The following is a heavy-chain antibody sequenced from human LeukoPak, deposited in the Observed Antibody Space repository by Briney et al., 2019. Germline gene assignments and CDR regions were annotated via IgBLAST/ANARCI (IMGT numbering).Heavy chain of an antibody. J-gene: IGHJ4*02. CDR1: GFTFSSYS. CDR2: IWYDGSNK. D-gene: IGHD3-16*01. CDR3: AKEGGGI. Sequence: GGSLRLSCAASGFTFSSYSMNWVRQAPGKGLEWVAVIWYDGSNKYYADSVKGRFAISRDNSKNTLYLQMNSLRAEDTAVYYCAKEGGGIGGQGTLVTVSS. V-gene: IGHV3-33*06.